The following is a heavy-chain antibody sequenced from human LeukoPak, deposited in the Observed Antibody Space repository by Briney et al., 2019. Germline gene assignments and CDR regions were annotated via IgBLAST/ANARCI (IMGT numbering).Heavy chain of an antibody. V-gene: IGHV4-59*01. J-gene: IGHJ6*03. CDR2: IYYSGST. Sequence: NPSETLSLTCTVSGGSISSYYWSWIRQPPGKGLEWIGYIYYSGSTNYNPSLKSRVTISVDTSKNQFPLKLSSVTAADTAVYYCARGNVTYYDFWSGYSVKNYMDVWGKGTTVTVSS. CDR3: ARGNVTYYDFWSGYSVKNYMDV. D-gene: IGHD3-3*01. CDR1: GGSISSYY.